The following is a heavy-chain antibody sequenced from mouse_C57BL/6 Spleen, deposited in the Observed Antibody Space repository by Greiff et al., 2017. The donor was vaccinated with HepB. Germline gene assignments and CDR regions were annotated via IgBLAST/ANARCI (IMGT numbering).Heavy chain of an antibody. D-gene: IGHD1-1*01. J-gene: IGHJ1*03. CDR3: TKVPITTVVATAHWYFDV. Sequence: EVQLVESGEGLVKPGGSLKLSCAASGFTFSSYAMSWVRQTPEKRLEWVAYISSGGDYIYYADTVKGRFTISRDNARNTLYLQMSSLKSEDTAMYYCTKVPITTVVATAHWYFDVWGTGPTVTVSS. CDR2: ISSGGDYI. CDR1: GFTFSSYA. V-gene: IGHV5-9-1*02.